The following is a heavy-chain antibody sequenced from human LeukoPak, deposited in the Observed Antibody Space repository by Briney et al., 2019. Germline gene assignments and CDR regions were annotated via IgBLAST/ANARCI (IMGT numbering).Heavy chain of an antibody. CDR1: GFTFSNYW. J-gene: IGHJ4*02. Sequence: GGSLRLSCAASGFTFSNYWMTWVRQAPGKGLEWVSAISGSGGSTYYADSVKGRFTISRDNSKNTLYLQMHSLRAEDTAVYYCAGRGSGSYFDYWGQGTLVTVSS. V-gene: IGHV3-23*01. CDR2: ISGSGGST. CDR3: AGRGSGSYFDY. D-gene: IGHD3-10*01.